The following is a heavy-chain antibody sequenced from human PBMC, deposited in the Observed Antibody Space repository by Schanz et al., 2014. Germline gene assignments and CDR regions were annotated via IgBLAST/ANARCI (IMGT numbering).Heavy chain of an antibody. V-gene: IGHV3-23*04. CDR1: GFSVSNTY. CDR2: IASGGSHT. J-gene: IGHJ6*02. CDR3: AKIWKAHHLTGRPGWSDGMDV. Sequence: EVQVVESGGGLVQPGGSLRLSCVVSGFSVSNTYMHWVRQPPGKGLEWVSTIASGGSHTFYADSVTGRFTISGDNSKNTLFLQMNSLRVEDTAIYYCAKIWKAHHLTGRPGWSDGMDVWGQGTTV. D-gene: IGHD3-3*01.